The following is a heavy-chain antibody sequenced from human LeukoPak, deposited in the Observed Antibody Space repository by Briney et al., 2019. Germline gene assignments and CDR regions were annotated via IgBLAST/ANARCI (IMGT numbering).Heavy chain of an antibody. Sequence: ASVKVSCKASGYTFTGYYMHWVRQAPGQGLGWMGWINPNSGGTNYAQKFQGRVTMTRDTSISTAYMELSRLRSDDTAVYYCAREAVGATNNWFDPWGQGTLVTVSS. CDR1: GYTFTGYY. V-gene: IGHV1-2*02. J-gene: IGHJ5*02. CDR2: INPNSGGT. CDR3: AREAVGATNNWFDP. D-gene: IGHD1-26*01.